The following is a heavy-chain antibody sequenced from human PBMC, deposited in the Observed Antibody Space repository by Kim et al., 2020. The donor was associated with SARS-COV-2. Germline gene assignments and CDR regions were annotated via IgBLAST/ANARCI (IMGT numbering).Heavy chain of an antibody. CDR2: IYYSGST. Sequence: SETLSLTCTVSGGSISSGGYYWSWIRQHPGKGLEWIGYIYYSGSTYYNPSLKSRVTISVDTSKNQFSLKLSSVTAADTAVYYCARDSAPKGYYGSGSFDYWGQGTLVTVSS. V-gene: IGHV4-31*03. CDR3: ARDSAPKGYYGSGSFDY. CDR1: GGSISSGGYY. D-gene: IGHD3-10*01. J-gene: IGHJ4*02.